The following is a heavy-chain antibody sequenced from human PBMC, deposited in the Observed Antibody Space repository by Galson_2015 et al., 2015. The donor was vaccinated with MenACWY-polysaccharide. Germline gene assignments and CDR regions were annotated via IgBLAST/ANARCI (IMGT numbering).Heavy chain of an antibody. Sequence: SLILSCAASGFTFSSYSMNWVRQAQGKGLEWVSSISSSSSYIYYADSVKGRFTISRDNAKNSLYLQMNSLRAEDTAVYYCARGRGYCSSTSCSQVFDYWGQGTLVTVSS. V-gene: IGHV3-21*01. CDR3: ARGRGYCSSTSCSQVFDY. CDR1: GFTFSSYS. J-gene: IGHJ4*02. CDR2: ISSSSSYI. D-gene: IGHD2-2*01.